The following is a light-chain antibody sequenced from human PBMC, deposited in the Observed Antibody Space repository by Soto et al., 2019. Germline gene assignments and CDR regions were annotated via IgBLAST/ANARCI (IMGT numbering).Light chain of an antibody. CDR3: QQYNSYSWT. Sequence: DVQMTQSPSTLSASVGNRVTITRRASQSISNWLAWYQQRPGKAPRLLIYKASNLESGVPSRFSGSGSGTEFTLIITSLQPDDSATYYCQQYNSYSWTFGQGTKVDI. J-gene: IGKJ1*01. V-gene: IGKV1-5*03. CDR1: QSISNW. CDR2: KAS.